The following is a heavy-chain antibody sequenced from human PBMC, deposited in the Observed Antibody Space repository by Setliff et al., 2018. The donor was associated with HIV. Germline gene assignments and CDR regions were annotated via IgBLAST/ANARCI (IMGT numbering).Heavy chain of an antibody. D-gene: IGHD2-15*01. Sequence: GGSLRLSCAASGFTFNTYAMSWVRQAPGKGLEWVSVISGSGASTFYADSVKGRFTISRDNSKSTLYLQMNGLRVDDTAVYYCAKDGISGGAYPPYYFDYWGHGTLVTVSS. J-gene: IGHJ4*01. CDR1: GFTFNTYA. CDR3: AKDGISGGAYPPYYFDY. CDR2: ISGSGAST. V-gene: IGHV3-23*01.